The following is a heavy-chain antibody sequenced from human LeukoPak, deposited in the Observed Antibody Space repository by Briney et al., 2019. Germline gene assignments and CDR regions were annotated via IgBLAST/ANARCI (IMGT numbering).Heavy chain of an antibody. CDR3: ARDGYCSGGSRYRTPFDY. J-gene: IGHJ4*02. V-gene: IGHV1-69*05. Sequence: ASVKVSCKASGGTFSSYAISWVRQAPGQGLEWMGGIIPIFGTANYAQKFQGRVTITTDESTSTAYMELSSLRSEDTAVYYCARDGYCSGGSRYRTPFDYWGQGTLVTVSS. D-gene: IGHD2-15*01. CDR2: IIPIFGTA. CDR1: GGTFSSYA.